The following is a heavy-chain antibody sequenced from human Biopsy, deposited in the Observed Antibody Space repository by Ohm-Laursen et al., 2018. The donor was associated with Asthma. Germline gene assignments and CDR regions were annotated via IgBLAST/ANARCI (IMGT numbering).Heavy chain of an antibody. J-gene: IGHJ6*02. CDR1: SGSGGYMRSGNYY. Sequence: GTLSLTCSLSSGSGGYMRSGNYYWGWIRQPPGKGLEWIGSIYYSGTTYYNPSLESRVTVSADTSKNQFSLKLTSVTAADTAVYYCVRGSSSWHHGPFHYYYALDVWGQGTAVTVSS. V-gene: IGHV4-39*01. D-gene: IGHD6-13*01. CDR3: VRGSSSWHHGPFHYYYALDV. CDR2: IYYSGTT.